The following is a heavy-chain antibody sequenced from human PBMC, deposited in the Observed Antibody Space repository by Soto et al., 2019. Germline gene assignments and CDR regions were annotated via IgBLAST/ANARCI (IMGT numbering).Heavy chain of an antibody. CDR2: IYPGDADT. CDR3: ARLSSMVTLDIGFDP. D-gene: IGHD5-18*01. J-gene: IGHJ5*02. V-gene: IGHV5-51*01. CDR1: GYSFTSYW. Sequence: GESLKISCKGSGYSFTSYWIGWVRQMPEKGLEWMGFIYPGDADTRYSPSFQGQVTISADKSISTAYLQWISLKASDTAMYYWARLSSMVTLDIGFDPWGQGTRVTVS.